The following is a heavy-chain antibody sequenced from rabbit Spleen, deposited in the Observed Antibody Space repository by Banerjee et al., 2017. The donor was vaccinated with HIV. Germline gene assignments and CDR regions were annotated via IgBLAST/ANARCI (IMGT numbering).Heavy chain of an antibody. V-gene: IGHV1S40*01. CDR3: ARDTSSSFSSYGMDL. CDR1: GFSFSSSSY. CDR2: IDTGSSGFT. J-gene: IGHJ6*01. D-gene: IGHD1-1*01. Sequence: QSLEESGGGLVKPGGSLTLTCTASGFSFSSSSYMCWVRQAPGKGLEWIACIDTGSSGFTYFATWAKGRFTCSKTSSTTVTLQMTRLTAADTATYFCARDTSSSFSSYGMDLWGQGTLVTVS.